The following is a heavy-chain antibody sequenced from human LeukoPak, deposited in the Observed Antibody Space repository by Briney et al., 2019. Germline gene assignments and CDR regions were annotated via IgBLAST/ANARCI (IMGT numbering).Heavy chain of an antibody. Sequence: ASVKVSCKASGYTFTSYDINWVRQATGQGLEWMGWMNPNSGHTGYAQKFQGRVTITRNTSISTAYMELSSLRSEDTAVYYCARVRGGYSGYDDAFDIWGQGTMVTVSS. J-gene: IGHJ3*02. D-gene: IGHD5-12*01. CDR1: GYTFTSYD. V-gene: IGHV1-8*03. CDR3: ARVRGGYSGYDDAFDI. CDR2: MNPNSGHT.